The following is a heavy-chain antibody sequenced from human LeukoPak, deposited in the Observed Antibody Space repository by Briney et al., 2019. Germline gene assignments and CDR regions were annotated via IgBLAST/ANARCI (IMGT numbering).Heavy chain of an antibody. CDR3: ASLPTVYSRGYLAL. Sequence: TSETLSLTCTVSGYSISSGYYWGWIRQPPGKGLEWIGSIYHSGSTYYNPSLKSRVTISVDTSKNQFSLKLSSVTAADTAVYYCASLPTVYSRGYLALWGQGTLVTVSS. V-gene: IGHV4-38-2*02. CDR2: IYHSGST. D-gene: IGHD3-22*01. J-gene: IGHJ4*02. CDR1: GYSISSGYY.